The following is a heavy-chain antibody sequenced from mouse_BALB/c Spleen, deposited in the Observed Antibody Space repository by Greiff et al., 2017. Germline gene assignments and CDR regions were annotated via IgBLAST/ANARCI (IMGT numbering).Heavy chain of an antibody. CDR3: ARVIYDYLYAMDY. CDR2: IWAGGST. CDR1: GFSLTSYG. Sequence: VKLVESGPGLVAPSQSLSITCTVSGFSLTSYGVHWVRQPPGKGLEWLGVIWAGGSTNYNSALMSRLSISKDNSKSQVFLKMNSLQTDDTAMYYCARVIYDYLYAMDYWGQGTSVTVSS. J-gene: IGHJ4*01. V-gene: IGHV2-9*02. D-gene: IGHD2-4*01.